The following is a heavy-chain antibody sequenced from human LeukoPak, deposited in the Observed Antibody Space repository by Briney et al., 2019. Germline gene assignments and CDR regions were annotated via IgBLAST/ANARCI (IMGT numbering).Heavy chain of an antibody. J-gene: IGHJ5*02. CDR2: IYSGGST. D-gene: IGHD3-10*01. V-gene: IGHV3-53*01. Sequence: PGGSLRLSCAASGFTFSTHAMSWVRQAPGKGLEWVSVIYSGGSTYYADSVKGRFTISRDNSKNTLYLQMNSLRAEDTAVYYCARDSGASGLWDPWGQGTLVTVSS. CDR3: ARDSGASGLWDP. CDR1: GFTFSTHA.